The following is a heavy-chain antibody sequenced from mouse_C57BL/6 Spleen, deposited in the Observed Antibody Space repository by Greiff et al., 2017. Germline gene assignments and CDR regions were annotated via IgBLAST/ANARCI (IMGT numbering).Heavy chain of an antibody. CDR2: IDPSDSDT. J-gene: IGHJ1*03. Sequence: QVQLKQSGAELVRPGSSVKLSCKASGYTFTSYWMHWVKQRPIQGLEWIGNIDPSDSDTNYNQKFKVKATLTVDKSSSTAYMQLSSLTSEYSAVXYCARPYGNYVYFDVWGTGTTVTVSS. V-gene: IGHV1-52*01. CDR1: GYTFTSYW. D-gene: IGHD2-1*01. CDR3: ARPYGNYVYFDV.